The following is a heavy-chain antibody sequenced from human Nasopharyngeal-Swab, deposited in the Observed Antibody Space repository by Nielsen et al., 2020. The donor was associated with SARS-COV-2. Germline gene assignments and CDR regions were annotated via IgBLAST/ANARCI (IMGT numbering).Heavy chain of an antibody. CDR3: AKSLRGVSLSFGYYYGLDV. D-gene: IGHD3-10*01. V-gene: IGHV3-30*18. J-gene: IGHJ6*02. Sequence: VRQAPGKGLEWVAVVSYDGRHKSYADSVKGRFTVSRDNSKNTMYLQMGSLRAEDTAIYYCAKSLRGVSLSFGYYYGLDVWGQGTTVTVSS. CDR2: VSYDGRHK.